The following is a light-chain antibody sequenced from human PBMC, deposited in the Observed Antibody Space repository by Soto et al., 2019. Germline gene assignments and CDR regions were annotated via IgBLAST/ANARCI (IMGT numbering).Light chain of an antibody. V-gene: IGKV3-11*01. J-gene: IGKJ5*01. CDR2: DAS. Sequence: VVLTQSPATLSLSPWERATLSFMTSLSVSVYLDWYQQKPGQAPRLLISDASNRATGIPARFSGSGSGTDFTLTISSLEPEDFAVYYCHQRQYWPPITFGQGTRLEIK. CDR3: HQRQYWPPIT. CDR1: LSVSVY.